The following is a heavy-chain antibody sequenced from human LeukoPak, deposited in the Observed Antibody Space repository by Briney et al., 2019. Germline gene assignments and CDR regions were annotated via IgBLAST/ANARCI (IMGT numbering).Heavy chain of an antibody. CDR3: ARDLQGIREDAFDI. V-gene: IGHV3-11*04. D-gene: IGHD3-10*01. Sequence: PGGSLRLSCAASGFTFSDYYMSWIRQAPGKGLEWVSYISSSGSTIYYADSVKGRFTISRDNAKNSLYLQMNSLRAEDTAVYYCARDLQGIREDAFDIWGQGTMVTVSS. CDR1: GFTFSDYY. CDR2: ISSSGSTI. J-gene: IGHJ3*02.